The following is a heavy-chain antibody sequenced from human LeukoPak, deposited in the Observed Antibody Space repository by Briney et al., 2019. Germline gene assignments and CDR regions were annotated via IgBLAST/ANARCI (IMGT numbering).Heavy chain of an antibody. CDR3: ARGKDRAYSYGYMDV. CDR2: INHSGST. D-gene: IGHD5-18*01. V-gene: IGHV4-34*01. Sequence: SETLSLTCAVYGGSFSTYYWSWIRQPPGKGLEWIGEINHSGSTNYNPSLKSRVTISLDTSKNQFSLKLSSVTAADTAVYYCARGKDRAYSYGYMDVWGKGTTVSVSS. CDR1: GGSFSTYY. J-gene: IGHJ6*03.